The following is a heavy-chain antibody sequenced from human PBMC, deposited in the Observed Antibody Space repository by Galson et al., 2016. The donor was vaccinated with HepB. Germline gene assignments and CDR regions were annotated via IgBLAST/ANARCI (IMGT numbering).Heavy chain of an antibody. CDR2: IYSGGST. D-gene: IGHD5-24*01. J-gene: IGHJ4*02. Sequence: SLRLSCAASGFTFSSFWMSWVRQAPGKGLGWVSVIYSGGSTSYADSVKGRFTISRDHAKNTVYLQMSSLRAEDTAVYYCTGDARDDYKYFWGQGTLVTVSS. V-gene: IGHV3-53*01. CDR3: TGDARDDYKYF. CDR1: GFTFSSFW.